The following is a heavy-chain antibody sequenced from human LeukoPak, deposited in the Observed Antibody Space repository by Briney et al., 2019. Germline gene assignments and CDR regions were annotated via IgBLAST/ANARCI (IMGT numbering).Heavy chain of an antibody. J-gene: IGHJ4*02. V-gene: IGHV3-11*04. CDR1: GFTFDDYA. Sequence: GGSLRLSCAASGFTFDDYAMHWVRQAPGKGLEWVSYISGSGNTIYYRDSVKGRFTISRDNAKNSLYLQMNSLRAEDTAVYYCARESLATIGVDYWGQGTLVTVSS. CDR3: ARESLATIGVDY. CDR2: ISGSGNTI. D-gene: IGHD5-12*01.